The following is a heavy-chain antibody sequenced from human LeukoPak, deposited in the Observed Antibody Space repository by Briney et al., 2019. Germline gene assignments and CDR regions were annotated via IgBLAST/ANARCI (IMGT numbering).Heavy chain of an antibody. J-gene: IGHJ4*02. CDR2: ISGSGGST. CDR1: GFTFSSYA. V-gene: IGHV3-23*01. D-gene: IGHD2-21*02. CDR3: ARACGGDCYLSDF. Sequence: PGGSLRLSCAASGFTFSSYAMSWVRQAPGKGLEWVSAISGSGGSTYYADSVKGRFTISRDIARNSLYLQMNSLRAEDTAVYYCARACGGDCYLSDFWGQGTLVTVSS.